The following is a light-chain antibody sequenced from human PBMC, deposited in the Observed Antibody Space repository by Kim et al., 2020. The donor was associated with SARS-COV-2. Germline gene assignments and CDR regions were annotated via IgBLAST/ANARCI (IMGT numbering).Light chain of an antibody. CDR2: GAS. J-gene: IGKJ2*01. CDR3: QQYGSSLYT. Sequence: FAPGESATLSCRASQSVSSSYLAWSQQKPGQAPRLLIYGASSRATGIPDRFSGSGSGTDFTLTISRLEPEDFAVYYCQQYGSSLYTFGQGTKLEI. CDR1: QSVSSSY. V-gene: IGKV3-20*01.